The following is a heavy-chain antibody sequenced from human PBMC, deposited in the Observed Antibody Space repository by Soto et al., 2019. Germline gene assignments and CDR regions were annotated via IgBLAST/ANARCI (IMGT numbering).Heavy chain of an antibody. CDR3: ARDSLAVAGRSYFDY. J-gene: IGHJ4*02. V-gene: IGHV1-69*13. CDR1: GGTFSSYA. CDR2: IIPIFGTA. D-gene: IGHD6-19*01. Sequence: SVKVSCKASGGTFSSYAISWVRQAPGQGLEWMGGIIPIFGTANYAQKFQGRVTITADESTSTAYMELSSLRSEDTAVYYCARDSLAVAGRSYFDYWGQGTLVTVSS.